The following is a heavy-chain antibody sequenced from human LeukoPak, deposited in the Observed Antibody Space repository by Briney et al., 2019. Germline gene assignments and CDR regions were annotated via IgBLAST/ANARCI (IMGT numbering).Heavy chain of an antibody. CDR3: AKDRREMATIGGWYFDL. D-gene: IGHD5-24*01. Sequence: GGSLRLSCAASGFTFSSYSMNWVRQAPGKGLEWVSSISSSSSYIYYADSVKGRFTISRDNAKNTLYLQMNSLRAEDTAVYYCAKDRREMATIGGWYFDLWGRGTLVTVSS. V-gene: IGHV3-21*04. J-gene: IGHJ2*01. CDR1: GFTFSSYS. CDR2: ISSSSSYI.